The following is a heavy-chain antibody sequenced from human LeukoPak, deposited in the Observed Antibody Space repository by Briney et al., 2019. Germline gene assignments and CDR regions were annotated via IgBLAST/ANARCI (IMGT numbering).Heavy chain of an antibody. J-gene: IGHJ4*02. CDR2: ISGSGGST. Sequence: QSGGSLRLSCAASGFTFNIYAMSWVRQAPGKGLEWVSAISGSGGSTYYADSVKGRFTISRDNSKNTLHLQMNSLRADDTAIYSCAKGTTYYDVLTGYGYPYYFDYWGQGTLVTVSS. CDR3: AKGTTYYDVLTGYGYPYYFDY. V-gene: IGHV3-23*01. CDR1: GFTFNIYA. D-gene: IGHD3-9*01.